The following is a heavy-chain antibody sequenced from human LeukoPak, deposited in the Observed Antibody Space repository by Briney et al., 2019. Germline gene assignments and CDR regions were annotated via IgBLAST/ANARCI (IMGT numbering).Heavy chain of an antibody. J-gene: IGHJ6*03. CDR1: GFTFSSYS. V-gene: IGHV3-48*04. CDR2: ISSSSSTI. Sequence: PGGSLRLSCAASGFTFSSYSMNWVRQAQGKGLEWVSYISSSSSTIYYADSVKGRFTISRDNAKNSLYLQMNSLRAEDTAVYYCARNPPTGTIFGVVIIAYYMDVWGKGTTVTVSS. D-gene: IGHD3-3*01. CDR3: ARNPPTGTIFGVVIIAYYMDV.